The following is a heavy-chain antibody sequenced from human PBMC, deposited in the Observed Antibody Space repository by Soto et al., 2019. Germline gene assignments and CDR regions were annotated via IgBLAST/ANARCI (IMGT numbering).Heavy chain of an antibody. J-gene: IGHJ4*02. D-gene: IGHD3-3*01. V-gene: IGHV3-7*01. CDR1: GFTFSSYW. Sequence: EVQLVESGGGLVQPGGSLRLSCAASGFTFSSYWMSWVRQAPGKGLEWVANIKQDGSEKYYVDSVKGRFTISRDNTKNSVYMQLNSVRAEGTAVYYCARYVGYFWRGHPTPGYWGQGTLVTVSS. CDR2: IKQDGSEK. CDR3: ARYVGYFWRGHPTPGY.